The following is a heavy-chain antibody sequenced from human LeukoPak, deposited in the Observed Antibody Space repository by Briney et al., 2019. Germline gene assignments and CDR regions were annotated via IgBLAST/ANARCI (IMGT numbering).Heavy chain of an antibody. J-gene: IGHJ6*03. CDR3: AREGGGRTGYYYYYYYMDV. Sequence: SETLSLTCAVYGGSFSGYYWSWIRQPPGKGLEWIGEINHSGSTNYNPSLKSRVTISVDTSKNQFSLKLSSVTAADTAVYYCAREGGGRTGYYYYYYYMDVWRKGTTVTVSS. CDR2: INHSGST. D-gene: IGHD2-15*01. V-gene: IGHV4-34*01. CDR1: GGSFSGYY.